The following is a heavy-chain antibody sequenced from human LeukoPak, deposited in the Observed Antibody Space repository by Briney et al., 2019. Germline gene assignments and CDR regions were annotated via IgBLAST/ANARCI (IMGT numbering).Heavy chain of an antibody. CDR2: IIPILGIA. D-gene: IGHD2-21*02. J-gene: IGHJ3*02. CDR3: ASTPVVTATDDAFDI. V-gene: IGHV1-69*04. Sequence: GASVKVSCKASGGTFSSYAISWVRQAPGQGLEWMGRIIPILGIANYAQKFQGRVTITADKSTSTAYMELSSLRSEDTAVYYCASTPVVTATDDAFDIWGQGTMVAVSS. CDR1: GGTFSSYA.